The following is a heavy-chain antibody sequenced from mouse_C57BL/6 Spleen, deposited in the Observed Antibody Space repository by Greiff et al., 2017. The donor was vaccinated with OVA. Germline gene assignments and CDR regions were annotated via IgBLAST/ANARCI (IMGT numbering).Heavy chain of an antibody. J-gene: IGHJ1*03. V-gene: IGHV6-3*01. D-gene: IGHD2-3*01. CDR2: IRLKSDNYAT. Sequence: EVQRVESGGGLVQPGGSMKLSCVASGFTFSNYWMNWVRQSPEKGLEWVAQIRLKSDNYATHYAESVKGRFTISRDDSKSSVYLQMNNLRAEDTGMYYCTGEDGYYWYFDVWGTGTTVTVSS. CDR1: GFTFSNYW. CDR3: TGEDGYYWYFDV.